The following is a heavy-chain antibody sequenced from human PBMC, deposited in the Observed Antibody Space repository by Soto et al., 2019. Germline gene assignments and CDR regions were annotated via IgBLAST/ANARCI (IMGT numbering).Heavy chain of an antibody. CDR1: GGSIGSGDYY. D-gene: IGHD3-10*01. J-gene: IGHJ5*02. V-gene: IGHV4-30-4*01. CDR2: IYYSGST. Sequence: PSETLSLTCTVSGGSIGSGDYYWSCIRQPPGKGLEWIGYIYYSGSTYYNPSLKSRVTMSMDTSKNHLSLRLSSVTAADTAVYYCARVGIWWFDPWGQGTPVTVSS. CDR3: ARVGIWWFDP.